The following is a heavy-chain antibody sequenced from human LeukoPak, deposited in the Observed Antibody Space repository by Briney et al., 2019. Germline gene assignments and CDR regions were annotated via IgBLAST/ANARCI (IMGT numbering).Heavy chain of an antibody. D-gene: IGHD5-18*01. V-gene: IGHV4-34*01. Sequence: GSLRLSCAASGFTFSSYAMSWVRQAPGKGLEWIGEINHSGSTNCNPSPKSRVTISVDTSKNQFSLKLSSVTAADTAVYYCARIGPIQLWLNGAFDIWGQGTMVTVSS. J-gene: IGHJ3*02. CDR2: INHSGST. CDR3: ARIGPIQLWLNGAFDI. CDR1: GFTFSSYA.